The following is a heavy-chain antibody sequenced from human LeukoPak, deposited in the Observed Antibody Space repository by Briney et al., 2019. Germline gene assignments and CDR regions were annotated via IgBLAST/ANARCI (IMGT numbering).Heavy chain of an antibody. D-gene: IGHD6-6*01. J-gene: IGHJ3*02. CDR2: IRYDGSNK. V-gene: IGHV3-30*02. CDR1: GFSFSSHG. Sequence: GGSLRLSCAASGFSFSSHGMHWVRQAAGEGLEWVTFIRYDGSNKYYADSVKGRFTISRDNSKNILYLQMNSLKPEDTAVYYCARRGSLHDAFDIWGQGTMVTVSS. CDR3: ARRGSLHDAFDI.